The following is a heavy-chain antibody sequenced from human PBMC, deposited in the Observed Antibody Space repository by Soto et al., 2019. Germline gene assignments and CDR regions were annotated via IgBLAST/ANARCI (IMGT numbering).Heavy chain of an antibody. CDR1: GFTFSSYW. D-gene: IGHD3-16*01. CDR3: GRTFRDGLLGLDP. CDR2: INIDGSST. V-gene: IGHV3-74*01. J-gene: IGHJ5*02. Sequence: GGSLRLSCAASGFTFSSYWMHWVRQAPGEGLVWVSRINIDGSSTSYADSVKGRFTISRDNAKNTLYLQMNSLRAEDTAIYYCGRTFRDGLLGLDPWGQGTLVTVST.